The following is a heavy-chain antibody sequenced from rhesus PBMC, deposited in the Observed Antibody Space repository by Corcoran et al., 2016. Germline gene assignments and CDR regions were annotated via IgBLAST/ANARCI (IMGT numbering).Heavy chain of an antibody. CDR2: IYGSGGSN. D-gene: IGHD5-42*01. V-gene: IGHV4S14*01. CDR1: GYSISSGYY. J-gene: IGHJ2*01. CDR3: ARVGSSWSEWDTVGTEWYFDL. Sequence: QVQLQESGPGLVKPSETLSLTCAVSGYSISSGYYWVWIRQPPGKGLEGHGCIYGSGGSNYLNPSLKSRVTLSVDTSKNQFSLKLSSVTAADTAVYYCARVGSSWSEWDTVGTEWYFDLWGPGTPITISS.